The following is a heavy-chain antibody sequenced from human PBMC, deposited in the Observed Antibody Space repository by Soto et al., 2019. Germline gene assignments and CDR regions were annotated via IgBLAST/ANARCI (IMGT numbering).Heavy chain of an antibody. V-gene: IGHV3-30-3*01. CDR1: GFTFSSYA. CDR3: ARDREMYALDIYGMDV. J-gene: IGHJ6*04. D-gene: IGHD2-8*01. CDR2: ISYDGSNK. Sequence: GGSLRLSCLASGFTFSSYAMHWVRQAPGKGLEWVAVISYDGSNKYYADSVKGRFTISRDNSKNTLYLQMNSLRAEDTAVYYCARDREMYALDIYGMDVWGKGTTGPVSS.